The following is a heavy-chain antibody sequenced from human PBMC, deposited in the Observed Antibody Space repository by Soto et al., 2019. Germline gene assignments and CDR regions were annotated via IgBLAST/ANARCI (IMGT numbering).Heavy chain of an antibody. V-gene: IGHV4-59*01. CDR1: GGSISNNF. CDR3: ARRDGYNRFDY. Sequence: SETLSLTCTVSGGSISNNFWSWIRQSPGKGLEWIGYIHYTGSTNYNPSLKSRVTISVDPSKNQLSLRLSSVTAADTAVYYCARRDGYNRFDYWGQGPLVTVSS. CDR2: IHYTGST. D-gene: IGHD5-12*01. J-gene: IGHJ4*02.